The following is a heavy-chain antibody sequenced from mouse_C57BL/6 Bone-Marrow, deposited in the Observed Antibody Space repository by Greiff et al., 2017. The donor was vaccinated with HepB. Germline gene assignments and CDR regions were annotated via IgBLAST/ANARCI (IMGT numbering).Heavy chain of an antibody. Sequence: VQLQQSGAELARPGASVKLSCKASGYTFTSYGISWVKQSTGQGLEWIGEIYPRSGNTYYNEKFKGKATLTADKSSSTAYMELRSLTSEDSAVYFCGGGSSYWYFDVWGTGTTVTVSS. V-gene: IGHV1-81*01. J-gene: IGHJ1*03. CDR1: GYTFTSYG. CDR3: GGGSSYWYFDV. CDR2: IYPRSGNT. D-gene: IGHD1-1*01.